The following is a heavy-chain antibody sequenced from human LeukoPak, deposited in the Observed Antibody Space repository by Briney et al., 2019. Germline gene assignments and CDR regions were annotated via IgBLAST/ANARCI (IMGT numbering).Heavy chain of an antibody. V-gene: IGHV4-59*01. D-gene: IGHD3-3*01. CDR1: GGSFSGYY. Sequence: SETLSLTCAVYGGSFSGYYWSWIRQPPGKGLEWIGYIYYSGSTNYNPSLKSRVTISVDTSKNQFSLKLSSVTAADTAVYYCAREYYDHSNDAFDIWGQGTMVTVSS. J-gene: IGHJ3*02. CDR2: IYYSGST. CDR3: AREYYDHSNDAFDI.